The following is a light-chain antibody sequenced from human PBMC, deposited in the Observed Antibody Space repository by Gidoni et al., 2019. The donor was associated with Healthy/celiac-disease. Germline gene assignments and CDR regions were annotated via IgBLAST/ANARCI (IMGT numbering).Light chain of an antibody. V-gene: IGKV4-1*01. CDR3: QQYYSTPT. Sequence: DIVMTQSPDSLAVSLGDRATINCKSSQSVLYSSNNKNYLAWYQQKPGQPPKLLIYWASTRESGVPDRVSGSGSGTEYTLTISSLQAEDVAVYYCQQYYSTPTFGQGTKVEIK. CDR1: QSVLYSSNNKNY. CDR2: WAS. J-gene: IGKJ1*01.